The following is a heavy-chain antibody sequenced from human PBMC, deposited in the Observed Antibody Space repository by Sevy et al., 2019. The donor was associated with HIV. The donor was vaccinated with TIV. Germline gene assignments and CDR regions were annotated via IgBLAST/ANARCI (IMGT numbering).Heavy chain of an antibody. Sequence: GGSLRLSCAASGFTFSTYAMSWVRQAPGKGLEWVSAISASGGDTYYADSVKRRFTISRDNSKNTLFLQMNSLRAGDTALYYCARPGPYTSGYPSDYWGQGTLVTVSS. CDR1: GFTFSTYA. CDR3: ARPGPYTSGYPSDY. D-gene: IGHD3-22*01. J-gene: IGHJ4*02. CDR2: ISASGGDT. V-gene: IGHV3-23*01.